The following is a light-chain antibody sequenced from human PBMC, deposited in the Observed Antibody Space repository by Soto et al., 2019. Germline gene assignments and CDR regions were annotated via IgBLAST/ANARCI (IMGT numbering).Light chain of an antibody. CDR2: EGS. Sequence: QSALTQPASVSVSPGQSITISCTGTSSDVGSYNLVSWYQQYPGKAPKLMIYEGSKRTSGVSNRFSGSKSGNTASLTISGLQAEDEADYYCCSYAGSSTFVFGGGTKLTVL. J-gene: IGLJ2*01. CDR1: SSDVGSYNL. V-gene: IGLV2-23*03. CDR3: CSYAGSSTFV.